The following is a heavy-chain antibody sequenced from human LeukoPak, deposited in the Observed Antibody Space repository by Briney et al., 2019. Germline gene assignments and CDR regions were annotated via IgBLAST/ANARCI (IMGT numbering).Heavy chain of an antibody. J-gene: IGHJ5*02. Sequence: PSETLSLTCTVSGGSISSYYWSWIRQPAGKGLEWIGRIYTSGSTNYNPSLKSRVTMSVDTSKNQFSLKLSSVTAADTAVYYCAKGPVFTGYCSSTSCRLYNWFDPWGQGTLVTVTS. CDR3: AKGPVFTGYCSSTSCRLYNWFDP. CDR2: IYTSGST. CDR1: GGSISSYY. D-gene: IGHD2-2*01. V-gene: IGHV4-4*07.